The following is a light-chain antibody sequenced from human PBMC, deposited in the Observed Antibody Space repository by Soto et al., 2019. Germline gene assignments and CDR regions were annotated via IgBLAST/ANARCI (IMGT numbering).Light chain of an antibody. V-gene: IGKV3-20*01. CDR3: HQYGNSPWA. J-gene: IGKJ1*01. Sequence: TLLTQSPGTLSLSPGERATLSCRASQSVYDNRLAWYQHRPGQSPRVVIYAAYSRAPGIPDRFSGSASGTDFTLTISRLEPEDVAVYYCHQYGNSPWAFGQGTKVDIK. CDR2: AAY. CDR1: QSVYDNR.